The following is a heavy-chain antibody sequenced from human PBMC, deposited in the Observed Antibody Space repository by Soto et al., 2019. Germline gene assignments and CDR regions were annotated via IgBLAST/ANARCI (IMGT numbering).Heavy chain of an antibody. D-gene: IGHD3-16*01. CDR3: AREGGESSDGLYYFDS. CDR1: GGSTSSDNY. J-gene: IGHJ4*02. Sequence: SSETLSLTCTVSGGSTSSDNYWSWIRQPPGKGLEWIGHIYYSGNTDYNPSLKSRLSISIDTSKNQFSLKLSSVTAADTAVYFCAREGGESSDGLYYFDSWGQGSLVTVSS. CDR2: IYYSGNT. V-gene: IGHV4-30-4*01.